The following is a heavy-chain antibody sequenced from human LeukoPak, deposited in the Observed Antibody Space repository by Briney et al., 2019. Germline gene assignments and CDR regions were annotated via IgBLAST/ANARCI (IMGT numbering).Heavy chain of an antibody. CDR2: ILYGGST. CDR1: GASITGSSYY. Sequence: PSETLSLTCTVSGASITGSSYYWGWIRQPPGKGLERIGSILYGGSTYYNPSFKSRVIISEDTTKNQCSLKLSSVTAADTAVYYCARASFHYLGSRIYFDYWGQGTLVTVSS. V-gene: IGHV4-39*07. D-gene: IGHD7-27*01. J-gene: IGHJ4*02. CDR3: ARASFHYLGSRIYFDY.